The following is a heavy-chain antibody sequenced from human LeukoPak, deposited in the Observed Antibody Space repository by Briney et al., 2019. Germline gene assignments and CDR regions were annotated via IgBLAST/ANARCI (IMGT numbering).Heavy chain of an antibody. V-gene: IGHV3-64*01. J-gene: IGHJ4*02. CDR3: ARDLRDYYDSSGYYTFPDY. Sequence: PGGSLRLSCAASGFTFSDFAMHWVRQAPGKGLQYVAGISRQGGSTYYSSSVKGRFIVSRDNSKNTLDPQMGSLRAEDMAVYYCARDLRDYYDSSGYYTFPDYWGQGTLVTVSS. CDR2: ISRQGGST. CDR1: GFTFSDFA. D-gene: IGHD3-22*01.